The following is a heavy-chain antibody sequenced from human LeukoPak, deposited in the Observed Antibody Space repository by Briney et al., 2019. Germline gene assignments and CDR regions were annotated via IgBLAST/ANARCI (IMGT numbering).Heavy chain of an antibody. J-gene: IGHJ3*02. V-gene: IGHV3-23*01. D-gene: IGHD6-19*01. CDR3: ARAGGWAREDYKADAFDI. CDR2: IGGTGTTT. Sequence: PGGSLRLSCAASGFTFSNYAMNWVRQAPGKGLEWVSRIGGTGTTTYYADSVKGRFTISRDNSKNTLYLQMNSLRAEDTAVYYCARAGGWAREDYKADAFDIWGQGTMVTVSS. CDR1: GFTFSNYA.